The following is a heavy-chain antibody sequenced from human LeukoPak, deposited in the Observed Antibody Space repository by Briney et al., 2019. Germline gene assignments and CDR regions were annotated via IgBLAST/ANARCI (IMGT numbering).Heavy chain of an antibody. CDR2: ISAYNGNT. CDR1: GYTFTSYG. CDR3: ARDGFGELLRTGFDP. J-gene: IGHJ5*02. D-gene: IGHD3-10*01. Sequence: ASVKVSCKASGYTFTSYGISWVRQAPGQGLEWMGWISAYNGNTNYAQKLQGRVTMTTDTSTSTVYMELRSLISDDTAVYYCARDGFGELLRTGFDPWGQGTLVTVSS. V-gene: IGHV1-18*01.